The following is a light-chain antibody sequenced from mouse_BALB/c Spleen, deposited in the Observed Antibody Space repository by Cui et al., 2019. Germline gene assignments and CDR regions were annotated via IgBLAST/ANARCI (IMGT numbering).Light chain of an antibody. V-gene: IGKV4-80*01. CDR2: STS. J-gene: IGKJ2*01. CDR3: HQWSSYHT. Sequence: QIVLTQSPAIMSASLGEWITLTCSPSSSVSYMHWYQQKSGTSHKLLMYSTSNLASGVPSRFSGSGSATFYSITISSVETEDAADYYCHQWSSYHTFGGGTKLEIK. CDR1: SSVSY.